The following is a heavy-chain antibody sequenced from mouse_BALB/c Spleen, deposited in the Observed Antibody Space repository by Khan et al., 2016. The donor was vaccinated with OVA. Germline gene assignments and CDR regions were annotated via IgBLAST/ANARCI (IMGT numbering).Heavy chain of an antibody. Sequence: VELVESGAELVRPGASVKLSCKTSGYIFTSYWIHWVKQRSGQALEWIARIYPGTNNTYYNEKLKDKATLTADKSSSTVYMQLSSLKSEDSAVYFCAREEALYYFDYWGQGTTLTVSS. V-gene: IGHV1-76*01. J-gene: IGHJ2*01. CDR1: GYIFTSYW. CDR2: IYPGTNNT. D-gene: IGHD3-2*02. CDR3: AREEALYYFDY.